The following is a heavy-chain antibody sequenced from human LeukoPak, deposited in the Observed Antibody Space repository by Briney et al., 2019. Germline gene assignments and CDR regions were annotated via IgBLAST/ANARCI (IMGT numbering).Heavy chain of an antibody. Sequence: GGSLRLSCAASGFTFSSYGMHWVRQAPGKGLEWVAFIRYDGSNKYYADSVKGRFTISRDNSKNTLYLQMNSLRAEDTAVYYCAKDRVIIDAFDIWGQGTMVTVSS. CDR2: IRYDGSNK. V-gene: IGHV3-30*02. J-gene: IGHJ3*02. CDR3: AKDRVIIDAFDI. CDR1: GFTFSSYG. D-gene: IGHD3-10*01.